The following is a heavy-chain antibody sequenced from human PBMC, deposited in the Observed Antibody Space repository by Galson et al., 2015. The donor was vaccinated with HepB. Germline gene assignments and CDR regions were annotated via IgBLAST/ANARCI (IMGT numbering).Heavy chain of an antibody. V-gene: IGHV3-23*01. CDR3: AKGKKEGDSGWYGRQDAFDI. CDR2: ISGSGGST. Sequence: SLRLSCAASGFTFSSYAMSWVRQAPGKGLEWVSAISGSGGSTYYADSVKGRFTISRDNSKNTLYLQMNSLRAENTAVYYCAKGKKEGDSGWYGRQDAFDIWGQGTMVTVSS. D-gene: IGHD6-19*01. CDR1: GFTFSSYA. J-gene: IGHJ3*02.